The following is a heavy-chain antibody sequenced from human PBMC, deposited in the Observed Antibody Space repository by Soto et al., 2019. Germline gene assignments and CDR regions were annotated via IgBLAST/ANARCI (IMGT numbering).Heavy chain of an antibody. V-gene: IGHV3-23*01. D-gene: IGHD2-21*01. J-gene: IGHJ4*01. CDR1: GFIFSNYA. Sequence: EVQLLDSGGDLVQPGGSLRLSCEASGFIFSNYAMNLVRQTPGKGLEWVSGISGSVAKTYYADSVKGRFDISRDDSNNRPFLKGNSGGGEDTAGSYCTKGPRGDSLWRRHIPSSYVAYWGHGTVVTVSA. CDR3: TKGPRGDSLWRRHIPSSYVAY. CDR2: ISGSVAKT.